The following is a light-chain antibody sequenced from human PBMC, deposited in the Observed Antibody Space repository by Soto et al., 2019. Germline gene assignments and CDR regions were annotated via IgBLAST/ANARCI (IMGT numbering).Light chain of an antibody. J-gene: IGKJ5*01. CDR2: GAS. V-gene: IGKV3-15*01. CDR3: QQYNTWPPIT. CDR1: QSVRSN. Sequence: EIVMTQSPGRLSVSLGEGATVSCRASQSVRSNLAWYQQKPGQAPRLLIYGASTRATGLPARFSGSGSGTDFTLTISSLQSEDFAVYYCQQYNTWPPITFGQGTRLEIK.